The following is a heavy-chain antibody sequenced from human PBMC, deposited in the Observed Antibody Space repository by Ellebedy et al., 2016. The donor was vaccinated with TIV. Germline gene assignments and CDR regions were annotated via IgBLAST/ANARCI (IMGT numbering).Heavy chain of an antibody. J-gene: IGHJ6*02. CDR3: ARAADDLWTGNYYYYYGMDV. Sequence: GGSLRLXCAASGCTFSNYGMHWVRQTPGKGLEWVAVIWYDGSNKYYGDSMKGRFTISRDNSKNTLYLQMNSLRAEDTAVYYCARAADDLWTGNYYYYYGMDVWGQGTMVTVSS. CDR1: GCTFSNYG. CDR2: IWYDGSNK. D-gene: IGHD3/OR15-3a*01. V-gene: IGHV3-33*01.